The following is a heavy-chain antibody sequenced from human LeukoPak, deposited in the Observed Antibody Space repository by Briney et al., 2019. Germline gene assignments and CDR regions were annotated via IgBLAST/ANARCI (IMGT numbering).Heavy chain of an antibody. CDR3: ARVGRYSYGYYMDV. Sequence: PSQTLSLTCAVSGGSISSGGYSWSWIRQPPGKGLEWIGYIYYSGSTYYNPSLKSRVTISVDTSKNQFSLKLSPVTAADTAVYYCARVGRYSYGYYMDVWGKGTTVTISS. V-gene: IGHV4-30-4*07. J-gene: IGHJ6*03. CDR2: IYYSGST. CDR1: GGSISSGGYS. D-gene: IGHD5-18*01.